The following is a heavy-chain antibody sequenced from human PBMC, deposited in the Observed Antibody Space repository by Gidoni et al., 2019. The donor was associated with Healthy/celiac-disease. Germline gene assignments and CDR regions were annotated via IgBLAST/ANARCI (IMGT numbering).Heavy chain of an antibody. CDR2: ISGSGGST. J-gene: IGHJ4*02. D-gene: IGHD3-10*01. Sequence: EVQLLESGGGLVQPGGSLRLSCAASGFTFRSYAMSWVRQAPGRGLEWVSAISGSGGSTYYADSVKVRFTISRDNAKNTLYLQMNSLRAEDTAVYYCANAVTMVRGVINPPDYWGQGTLVTVSS. CDR3: ANAVTMVRGVINPPDY. V-gene: IGHV3-23*01. CDR1: GFTFRSYA.